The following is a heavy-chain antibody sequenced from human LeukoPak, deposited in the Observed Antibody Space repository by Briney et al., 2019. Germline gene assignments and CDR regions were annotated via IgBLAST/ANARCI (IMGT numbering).Heavy chain of an antibody. D-gene: IGHD5-12*01. J-gene: IGHJ4*02. CDR3: ARVCGYEKGAFDY. V-gene: IGHV4-34*01. CDR2: INHSGST. Sequence: SETLSLTCAVYGGSFSGYYWSWIRQPPGKGLEWIGEINHSGSTNYNPSLKSRVTISVDTSKNQFSLKLSSVTAADTAVYYCARVCGYEKGAFDYWGQGTLVTVSS. CDR1: GGSFSGYY.